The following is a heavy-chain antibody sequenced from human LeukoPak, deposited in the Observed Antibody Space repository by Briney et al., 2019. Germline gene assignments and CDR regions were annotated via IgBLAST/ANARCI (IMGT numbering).Heavy chain of an antibody. V-gene: IGHV1-69*04. Sequence: ASVKVSCKASGGTFSSYTISWVRQAPGQGLEWMGRIIPILGIANYAQKFQGRVTITADKSTSTAYMELSSLRSEDTAVYYCARDPPMWNSSSSVDYWDQGTLVTVSS. CDR3: ARDPPMWNSSSSVDY. D-gene: IGHD6-6*01. CDR2: IIPILGIA. J-gene: IGHJ4*02. CDR1: GGTFSSYT.